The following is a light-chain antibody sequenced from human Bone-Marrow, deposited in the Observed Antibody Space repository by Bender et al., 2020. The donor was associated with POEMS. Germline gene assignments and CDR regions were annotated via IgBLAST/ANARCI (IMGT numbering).Light chain of an antibody. Sequence: QSVLTQPPSASGTPGQRVTISCSGGSSNIGAHSVNWYQHLPGTAPKLLIYSSHRRTSVVPDRFSVYRSGTSASLAISGLQSEDEADYYCAVWDDSLNGWVFGGGTKLTVL. V-gene: IGLV1-44*01. J-gene: IGLJ3*02. CDR2: SSH. CDR1: SSNIGAHS. CDR3: AVWDDSLNGWV.